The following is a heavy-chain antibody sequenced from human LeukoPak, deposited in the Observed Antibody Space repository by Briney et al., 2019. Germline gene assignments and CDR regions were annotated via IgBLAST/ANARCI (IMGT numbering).Heavy chain of an antibody. Sequence: SETLSLTCTVSGGSLTNYYWNWIRQLPGKGLEWIGYINYSGTTNYNPSLKSRVTISVDTSKNQFSLKLSSVTAADTAVYYCARHHGNYPRNAFDIWGQGTMVTVSS. CDR1: GGSLTNYY. V-gene: IGHV4-59*08. CDR2: INYSGTT. CDR3: ARHHGNYPRNAFDI. D-gene: IGHD1-7*01. J-gene: IGHJ3*02.